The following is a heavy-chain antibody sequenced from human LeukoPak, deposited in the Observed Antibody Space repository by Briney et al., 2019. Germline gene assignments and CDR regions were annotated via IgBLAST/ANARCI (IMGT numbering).Heavy chain of an antibody. CDR2: INHSGST. J-gene: IGHJ4*02. CDR1: GGSFSGYY. Sequence: PSETLSLTCAVYGGSFSGYYWSWIRQPPGKGLEWIGEINHSGSTNYNPSLKSRVTISVDMSKNQFSLKLTSVTAADTAVYYCARDNVPGYFDYWGQGTLVTVSS. CDR3: ARDNVPGYFDY. D-gene: IGHD2-8*01. V-gene: IGHV4-34*01.